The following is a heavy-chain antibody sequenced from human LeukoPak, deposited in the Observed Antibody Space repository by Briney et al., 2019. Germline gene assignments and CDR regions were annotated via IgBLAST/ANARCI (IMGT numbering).Heavy chain of an antibody. V-gene: IGHV1-2*02. CDR1: GYTLSDYY. D-gene: IGHD3-16*01. Sequence: ASVKVSCKASGYTLSDYYMHWVRQAPGQGLEWMGWINPDSGDTKYAQNLQGRVTLTSDTSINTAYMELSSLRSDDTAVYFCARVVSGGVIWAYWGKGTLVTVSS. J-gene: IGHJ4*01. CDR2: INPDSGDT. CDR3: ARVVSGGVIWAY.